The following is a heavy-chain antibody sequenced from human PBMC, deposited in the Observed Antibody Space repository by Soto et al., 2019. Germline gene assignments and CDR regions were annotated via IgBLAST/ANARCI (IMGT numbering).Heavy chain of an antibody. D-gene: IGHD3-3*01. CDR1: GFTFSSYS. V-gene: IGHV3-21*01. J-gene: IGHJ5*02. CDR2: ISSSSSYI. Sequence: PGGSLRLSCAASGFTFSSYSMNWVRQAPGKGLEWVSSISSSSSYIYYADSVKGRFTISRDNAKNSLYLQMNSLRAEDTAVYYCARDSLRITIFGVVTQETNWFDPWGQGTLVTVSS. CDR3: ARDSLRITIFGVVTQETNWFDP.